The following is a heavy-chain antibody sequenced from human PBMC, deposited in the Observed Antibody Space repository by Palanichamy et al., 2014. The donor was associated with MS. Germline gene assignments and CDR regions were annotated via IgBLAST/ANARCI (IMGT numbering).Heavy chain of an antibody. Sequence: SVKGRFTISRDNAKNSLYLQMNSLRDEDTAVYYCARDIFGKNAFDIWGQGTMVTVSS. D-gene: IGHD3-10*02. V-gene: IGHV3-48*02. J-gene: IGHJ3*02. CDR3: ARDIFGKNAFDI.